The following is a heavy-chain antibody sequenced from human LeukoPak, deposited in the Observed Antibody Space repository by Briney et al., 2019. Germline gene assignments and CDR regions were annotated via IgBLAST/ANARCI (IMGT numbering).Heavy chain of an antibody. CDR2: IYTSGST. D-gene: IGHD3-10*01. V-gene: IGHV4-4*07. CDR3: ARVRFSYGSGSYYYMDV. Sequence: SETLSLTCSVSSGSISNFHWSWIRQPAGKGLEWIGRIYTSGSTNYNPSLKSRVTMSVDTSKNQFSLKLSSVTAADTAVYYCARVRFSYGSGSYYYMDVWGKGTTVTISS. CDR1: SGSISNFH. J-gene: IGHJ6*03.